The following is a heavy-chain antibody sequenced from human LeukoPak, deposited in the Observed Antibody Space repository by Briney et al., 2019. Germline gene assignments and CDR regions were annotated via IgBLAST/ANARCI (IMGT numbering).Heavy chain of an antibody. Sequence: GGSLRLSCAASGFDFSKYEMNWVRQAPGKGLEWIAYISVRAGTIYYGDSAEGRFTISRDDAKNSLYLQMNSLRAEDTAVYYCAKHGPVPGVGYFAFDYWGQGTLVAVSS. CDR2: ISVRAGTI. CDR1: GFDFSKYE. J-gene: IGHJ4*02. CDR3: AKHGPVPGVGYFAFDY. D-gene: IGHD1-26*01. V-gene: IGHV3-48*03.